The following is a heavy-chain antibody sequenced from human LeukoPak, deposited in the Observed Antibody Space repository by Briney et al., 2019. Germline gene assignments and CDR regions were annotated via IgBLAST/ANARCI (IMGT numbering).Heavy chain of an antibody. V-gene: IGHV4-39*02. D-gene: IGHD3-22*01. J-gene: IGHJ5*02. CDR2: IDSGRNT. CDR3: AKTKYYFDSSDYFFLDP. CDR1: YESISSSSHY. Sequence: PSETLSLTCTVSYESISSSSHYWGWIRRPPGNGLEWIGSIDSGRNTHSNPSLDGRDTITVDTSKNHFFLKLSSVTAVDTAVYYCAKTKYYFDSSDYFFLDPWGQGILVIVSS.